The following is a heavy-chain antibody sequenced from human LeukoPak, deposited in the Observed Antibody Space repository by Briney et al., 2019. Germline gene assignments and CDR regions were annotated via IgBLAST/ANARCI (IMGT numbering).Heavy chain of an antibody. D-gene: IGHD2-2*01. CDR2: IYYSGSS. Sequence: SETLSLTCSVSGGSISSSDYYWGWIRQPPGKGLEWLGSIYYSGSSYYNPSLKGRVIISVDKSKNQFSLKLSSVTAADTAVYYCARDGLYCSSTSCQYNWFDPWGQGTLVTVSS. V-gene: IGHV4-39*07. CDR1: GGSISSSDYY. J-gene: IGHJ5*02. CDR3: ARDGLYCSSTSCQYNWFDP.